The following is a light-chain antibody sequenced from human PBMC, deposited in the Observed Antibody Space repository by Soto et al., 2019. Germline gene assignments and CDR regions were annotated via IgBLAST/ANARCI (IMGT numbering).Light chain of an antibody. Sequence: SALTQPPSASGFPGQSVTISCTGTSSDVGYYDYVSWYQQHPGKAPKLVIYEVTKRPSGVPDRVSASKSGNTASLTVSGLRAEDEADYYCSSYAGSNNLVFGSGTKVTV. V-gene: IGLV2-8*01. J-gene: IGLJ1*01. CDR3: SSYAGSNNLV. CDR2: EVT. CDR1: SSDVGYYDY.